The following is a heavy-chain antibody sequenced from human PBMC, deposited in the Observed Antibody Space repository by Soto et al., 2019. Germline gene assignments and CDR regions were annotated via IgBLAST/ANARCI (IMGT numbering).Heavy chain of an antibody. V-gene: IGHV3-66*01. CDR3: ARGTQIPPGGTK. Sequence: PGGSLRLSCAASGFTVSSNYMSWVRQAPGKGLEWVSVIYSGGSTYYADSVKGRFTISRDNSKNTLYLQMNSLRAEDTTVYYCARGTQIPPGGTKWGQGTLVTVSS. D-gene: IGHD3-16*01. J-gene: IGHJ4*02. CDR1: GFTVSSNY. CDR2: IYSGGST.